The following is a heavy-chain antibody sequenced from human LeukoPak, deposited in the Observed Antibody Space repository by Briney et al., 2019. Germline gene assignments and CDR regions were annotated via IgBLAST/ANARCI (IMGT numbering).Heavy chain of an antibody. J-gene: IGHJ4*02. CDR1: GGSFRGYY. CDR3: ARGGATMVWGVLDY. V-gene: IGHV4-34*01. CDR2: INHSGST. D-gene: IGHD3-10*01. Sequence: SETLSLTCAVYGGSFRGYYWSWIRQPPGKGLEWIGEINHSGSTNYNPSLKSRVTISVDTSKNQFSLKLSSVTAADTAVYYCARGGATMVWGVLDYWGQGTLVTVSS.